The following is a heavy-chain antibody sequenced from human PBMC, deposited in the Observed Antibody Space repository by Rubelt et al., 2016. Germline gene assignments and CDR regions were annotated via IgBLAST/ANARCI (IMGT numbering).Heavy chain of an antibody. Sequence: QVQLQQWGAGLLKPSETLSLTCAVYGGSFSGYYWSWIRQPPGKGLEWIGEINHSGSTNYNPSLKSRVTLSVYTSKNQFSLKMSTVTAADTAGYYSARGGHRDGYNYHFDYWGQGTLVTVSA. CDR2: INHSGST. V-gene: IGHV4-34*01. CDR3: ARGGHRDGYNYHFDY. CDR1: GGSFSGYY. D-gene: IGHD5-24*01. J-gene: IGHJ4*02.